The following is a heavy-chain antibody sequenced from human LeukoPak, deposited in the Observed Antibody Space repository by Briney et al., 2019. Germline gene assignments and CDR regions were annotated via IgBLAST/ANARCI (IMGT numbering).Heavy chain of an antibody. D-gene: IGHD6-13*01. V-gene: IGHV1-2*02. CDR2: INPNSGGT. CDR3: ARDPPIAAASKNWFDP. CDR1: GYTFTGYY. Sequence: GASVKVSCKASGYTFTGYYMHWVRQAPGQGLEWMGWINPNSGGTNYAQKFQGRVTMTRDTSISTAYMELSRLRSDDTAVYYCARDPPIAAASKNWFDPWGQGTLVTVSS. J-gene: IGHJ5*02.